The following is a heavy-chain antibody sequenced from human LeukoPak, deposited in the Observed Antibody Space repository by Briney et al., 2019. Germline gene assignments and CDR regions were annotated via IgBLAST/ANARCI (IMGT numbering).Heavy chain of an antibody. Sequence: GGSLRLSCAASGFTLSSYWMSWVRQAPGKGLEWVANIKQDGSEKYYVDSVKGRFTISRDNAKNSLYLQMNSLRAEDTAVYYCARDGPGYFDYWGQGTLVTVSS. CDR3: ARDGPGYFDY. CDR2: IKQDGSEK. CDR1: GFTLSSYW. V-gene: IGHV3-7*03. J-gene: IGHJ4*02. D-gene: IGHD3-10*01.